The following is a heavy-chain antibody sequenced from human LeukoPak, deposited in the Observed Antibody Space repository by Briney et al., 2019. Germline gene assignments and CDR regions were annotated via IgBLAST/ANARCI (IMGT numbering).Heavy chain of an antibody. CDR2: IYYSGSA. CDR1: GGSISGYY. V-gene: IGHV4-59*01. CDR3: ARDGPILPSHMDV. J-gene: IGHJ6*03. Sequence: PSETLSLTCTVSGGSISGYYWSWIRRPPGKGLEWIGHIYYSGSADYNASLKSRATMFVDTSKNEFSLTLRSVTAADTAVYYCARDGPILPSHMDVWGKGTTVTVSS. D-gene: IGHD2-21*02.